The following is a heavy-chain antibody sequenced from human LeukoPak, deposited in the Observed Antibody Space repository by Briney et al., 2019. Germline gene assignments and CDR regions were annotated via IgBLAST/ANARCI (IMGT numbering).Heavy chain of an antibody. CDR2: IYHSGST. V-gene: IGHV4-38-2*02. J-gene: IGHJ5*02. D-gene: IGHD3-10*01. CDR3: ARHYYGSGSYYRRPRWFDP. CDR1: GYSISSGYY. Sequence: PSETLSLTCTVSGYSISSGYYWGWIRQPPGKGLEWIGSIYHSGSTYYNPSLKSRVTISVDTSKNQFSLKLSSVTAADTAVYYCARHYYGSGSYYRRPRWFDPWGQGTLVTVSS.